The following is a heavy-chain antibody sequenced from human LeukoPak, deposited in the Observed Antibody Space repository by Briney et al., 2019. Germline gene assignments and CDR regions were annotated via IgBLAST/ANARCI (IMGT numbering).Heavy chain of an antibody. CDR3: ARTGYSGSYYGWFDP. D-gene: IGHD1-26*01. Sequence: PSETLSLTCTVSGGSISSYCWSWIRQPLGKGLEWIGYIYTSGSTNYNPSLKSRVTISVDTSKNQFSLKLSSVTAADTAVYYCARTGYSGSYYGWFDPWGQGTLVTVSS. V-gene: IGHV4-4*09. CDR1: GGSISSYC. J-gene: IGHJ5*02. CDR2: IYTSGST.